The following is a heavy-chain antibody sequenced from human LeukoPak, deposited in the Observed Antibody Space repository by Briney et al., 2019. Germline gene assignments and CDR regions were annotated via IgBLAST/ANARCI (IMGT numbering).Heavy chain of an antibody. CDR2: ISYSGST. V-gene: IGHV4-39*01. CDR3: ARGSRRLADFHY. CDR1: GDSISSSDYY. Sequence: SETLSLTCTVSGDSISSSDYYWGWIRQPPGKGLGWIGTISYSGSTYYNPSLQSRVTISVDTSKNQFSLKLSSVTAADTAVYYCARGSRRLADFHYWGQGTLVTVSS. D-gene: IGHD1-26*01. J-gene: IGHJ4*02.